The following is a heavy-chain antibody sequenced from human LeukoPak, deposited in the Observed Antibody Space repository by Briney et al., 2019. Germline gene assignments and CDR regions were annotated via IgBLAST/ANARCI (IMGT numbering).Heavy chain of an antibody. Sequence: GASVKVSCKASGYTFTSYDINWVRQATGQGLEWMGWMNPNSGNTGYAQKLQGRVTMTRNTSISTAYMELSSLRSEDTAVYYCAREVGRGYSYGYYYYYYGMDVWGQGTTVTVSS. V-gene: IGHV1-8*01. D-gene: IGHD5-18*01. CDR1: GYTFTSYD. CDR2: MNPNSGNT. J-gene: IGHJ6*02. CDR3: AREVGRGYSYGYYYYYYGMDV.